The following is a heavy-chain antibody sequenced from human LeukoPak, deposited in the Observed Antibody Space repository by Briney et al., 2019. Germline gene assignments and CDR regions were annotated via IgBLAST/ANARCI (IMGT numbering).Heavy chain of an antibody. J-gene: IGHJ1*01. D-gene: IGHD6-19*01. V-gene: IGHV3-48*01. CDR2: ISSSSSTI. CDR3: AKDQWGIAVAGPYFQH. Sequence: PGGSLRLSCAGSGFTFSSQSMNWVRQAPGKGLEWVSYISSSSSTIYYADSVKGRFTISRDNAKNSLYLQMNSLRAEVTAVYYCAKDQWGIAVAGPYFQHWGQGTLVTVSS. CDR1: GFTFSSQS.